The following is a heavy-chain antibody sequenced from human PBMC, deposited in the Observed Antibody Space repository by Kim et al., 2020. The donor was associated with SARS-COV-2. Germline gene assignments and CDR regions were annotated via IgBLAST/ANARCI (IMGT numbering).Heavy chain of an antibody. CDR1: GGSISSYY. V-gene: IGHV4-59*13. Sequence: SETLSLTCTVSGGSISSYYWSWIRQPPGKGLEWIGYIYYSGSTNYNPSLKSRVTISVDTSKNQFSLKLSSVTAADTAVYYCATSGGVVPAATVGSSPPNYYFDYWGQGTLVTVSS. CDR3: ATSGGVVPAATVGSSPPNYYFDY. CDR2: IYYSGST. J-gene: IGHJ4*02. D-gene: IGHD2-2*01.